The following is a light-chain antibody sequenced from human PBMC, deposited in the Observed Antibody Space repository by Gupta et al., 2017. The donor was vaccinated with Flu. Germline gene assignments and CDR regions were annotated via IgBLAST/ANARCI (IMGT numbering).Light chain of an antibody. J-gene: IGKJ4*01. CDR2: DAS. Sequence: EIVMTQSPATLSVSPGERAALSCRASQSISTNLAWYQQKLGQTPRLLIYDASTRATGIPTRFSGSGSGTEFTLTITSLQSEDFAVYYCQHDDNWPLTFGGGTKLEIK. CDR3: QHDDNWPLT. V-gene: IGKV3-15*01. CDR1: QSISTN.